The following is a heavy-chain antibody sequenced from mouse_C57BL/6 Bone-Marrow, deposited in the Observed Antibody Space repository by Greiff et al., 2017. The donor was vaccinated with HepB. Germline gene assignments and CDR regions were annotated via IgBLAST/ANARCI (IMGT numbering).Heavy chain of an antibody. CDR2: IHPNSGST. V-gene: IGHV1-64*01. CDR1: GYTFTSYW. J-gene: IGHJ2*01. Sequence: VQLQQPGAELVKPGASVKLSCKASGYTFTSYWMHWVKQRPGQGLEWIGMIHPNSGSTNYNEKFKSKATLTVDKSSSTAYMQLSSLTSEDSAVYYCARDYDGSSYVRRGYFAYWGQGTTLTVSS. CDR3: ARDYDGSSYVRRGYFAY. D-gene: IGHD1-1*01.